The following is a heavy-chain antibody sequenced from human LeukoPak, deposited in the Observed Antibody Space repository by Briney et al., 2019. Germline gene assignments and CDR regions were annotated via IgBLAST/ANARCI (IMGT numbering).Heavy chain of an antibody. CDR2: ISSSSSYI. J-gene: IGHJ4*02. Sequence: SGGSLRLSCAASGFTFSSYSMNWVRQAPGKGLEWVSSISSSSSYIYYADSVKGRFTISRDNAKNSLYLQMNSLRAEDTAVYYCARGGWDGYAYWGQGTLVTVSS. CDR3: ARGGWDGYAY. D-gene: IGHD5-24*01. CDR1: GFTFSSYS. V-gene: IGHV3-21*01.